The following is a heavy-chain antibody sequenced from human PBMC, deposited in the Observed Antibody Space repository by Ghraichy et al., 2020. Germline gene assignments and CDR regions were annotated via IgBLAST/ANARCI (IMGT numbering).Heavy chain of an antibody. V-gene: IGHV4-34*08. CDR3: ASITRAGAFDF. Sequence: SQTLSLTCDVSGATLSEYYFTWIRQPPGKALEWIGEIDHRGGTDSNPSLQSRVSISVDTSQNQLSLKLRSVTAADTSVYYCASITRAGAFDFWGHGSLVTVSS. CDR2: IDHRGGT. J-gene: IGHJ5*01. CDR1: GATLSEYY. D-gene: IGHD4/OR15-4a*01.